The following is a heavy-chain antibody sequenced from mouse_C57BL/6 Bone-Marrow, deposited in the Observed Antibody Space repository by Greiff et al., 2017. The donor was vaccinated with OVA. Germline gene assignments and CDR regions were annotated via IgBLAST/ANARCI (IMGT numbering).Heavy chain of an antibody. CDR3: ARSPIYYDYDRGLAY. CDR1: GYTFTSYW. Sequence: VQLQQPGAELVMPGASVKLSCKASGYTFTSYWMHWVKQRPGQGLEWIGEIDPSDSYTNYNQKFKGKSTLTVDKSSSTAYMQLSSLTSEDSAVYYCARSPIYYDYDRGLAYWGQGTLVTVSA. CDR2: IDPSDSYT. D-gene: IGHD2-4*01. V-gene: IGHV1-69*01. J-gene: IGHJ3*01.